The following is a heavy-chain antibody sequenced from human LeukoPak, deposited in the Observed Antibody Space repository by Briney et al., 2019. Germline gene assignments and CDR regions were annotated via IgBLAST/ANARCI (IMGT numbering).Heavy chain of an antibody. CDR2: IYPDDSDA. D-gene: IGHD2-21*01. CDR3: ARGVMSYDY. Sequence: GESPKISCKGSGYSFTSYWIGWVRQMPGKGLEWMGVIYPDDSDARYNPSFQGQITMSADKSSSIAYLQWSSLRSEDTAVYYCARGVMSYDYWGQGTLVTVSS. J-gene: IGHJ4*02. CDR1: GYSFTSYW. V-gene: IGHV5-51*01.